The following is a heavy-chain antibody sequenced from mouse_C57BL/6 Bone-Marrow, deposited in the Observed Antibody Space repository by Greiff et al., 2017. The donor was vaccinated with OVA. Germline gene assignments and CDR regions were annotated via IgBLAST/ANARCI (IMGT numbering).Heavy chain of an antibody. V-gene: IGHV1-67*01. Sequence: VQLEQSGPELVRPGVSVKISCKASGYTFTDYAMHWVKQSHGKSLEWIGVINTNYGDASYNQKFKGKATLTVDKSSSTAYMQLTRRTSEDSAVYYCARANDSRSMYWDDDVWGTGTTVTVA. CDR3: ARANDSRSMYWDDDV. CDR2: INTNYGDA. CDR1: GYTFTDYA. J-gene: IGHJ1*03. D-gene: IGHD1-1*01.